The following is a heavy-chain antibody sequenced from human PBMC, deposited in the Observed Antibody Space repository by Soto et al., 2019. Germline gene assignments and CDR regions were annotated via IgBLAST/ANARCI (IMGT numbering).Heavy chain of an antibody. J-gene: IGHJ4*02. CDR1: EDTFDSYA. Sequence: QVQLVQSGAEVKRPESSVRVSCKASEDTFDSYAISWVRQAPGQGLDWMGGVIPFFNTPNYAKKFQGRVTITADESTSTAYMELSSLRSEDTAMYYCAAESAYGGNPLAFLYWGQGTLVTVSS. D-gene: IGHD1-26*01. V-gene: IGHV1-69*01. CDR3: AAESAYGGNPLAFLY. CDR2: VIPFFNTP.